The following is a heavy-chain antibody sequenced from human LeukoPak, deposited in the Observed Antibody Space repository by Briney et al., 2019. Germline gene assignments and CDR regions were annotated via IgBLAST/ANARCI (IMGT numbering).Heavy chain of an antibody. CDR1: GGSISSGGYY. D-gene: IGHD6-13*01. Sequence: PSETLSLTCTVSGGSISSGGYYWSWIRQHPGKGLEWIGYIYYSGSTYYNPSLKSRVTISVGTSKNQFSLKLSSVTAADTAVYYCARTGSSSWYGVDYWGQGTLVTVSS. CDR3: ARTGSSSWYGVDY. J-gene: IGHJ4*02. CDR2: IYYSGST. V-gene: IGHV4-31*03.